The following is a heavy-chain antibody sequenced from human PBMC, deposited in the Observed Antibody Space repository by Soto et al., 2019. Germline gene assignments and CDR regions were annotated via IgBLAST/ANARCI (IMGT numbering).Heavy chain of an antibody. CDR1: GFTFGNYA. J-gene: IGHJ1*01. D-gene: IGHD3-22*01. CDR3: VLSDCDSTDRRRFPH. V-gene: IGHV3-23*01. Sequence: EVQLLESGGGLAQPGGSLRLSCAASGFTFGNYAMSWVRQAPGKGLEWVSAISGYGDRTYYADSVKGRFTISRDNSKSTLYLQMNSLRGDDRAVYSCVLSDCDSTDRRRFPHWGQDTLVSVS. CDR2: ISGYGDRT.